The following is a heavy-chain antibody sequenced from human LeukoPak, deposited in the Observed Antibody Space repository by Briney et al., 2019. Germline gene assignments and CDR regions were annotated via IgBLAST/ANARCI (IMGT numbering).Heavy chain of an antibody. V-gene: IGHV4-34*01. CDR3: ARLGHQYQLLWGEYCQH. Sequence: SETLSLTCAVYGGSFSGYYWSWIRQPPGKGLEWIGEINHSGSTNYNPSLKSRVTISVDTSKNQFSLKLSSVTAADTAVYYCARLGHQYQLLWGEYCQHWGQGTLVTVSS. CDR2: INHSGST. J-gene: IGHJ1*01. CDR1: GGSFSGYY. D-gene: IGHD2-2*01.